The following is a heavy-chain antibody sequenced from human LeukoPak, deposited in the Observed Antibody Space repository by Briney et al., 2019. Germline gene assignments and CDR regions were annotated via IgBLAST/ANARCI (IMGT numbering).Heavy chain of an antibody. CDR1: GYTFTGCY. CDR2: INPNSGGT. Sequence: ASVKVSCKASGYTFTGCYMHWVRQAPGQGLEWMGWINPNSGGTNYAQKFQGRVTMTRDTSISTAYMELSRLRSDDTAVYYCAREVTTEPVIFDYWGQGTLVTVPS. CDR3: AREVTTEPVIFDY. J-gene: IGHJ4*02. V-gene: IGHV1-2*02. D-gene: IGHD4-17*01.